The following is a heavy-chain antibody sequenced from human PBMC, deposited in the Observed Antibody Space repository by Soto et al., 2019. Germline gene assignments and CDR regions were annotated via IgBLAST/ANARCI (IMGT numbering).Heavy chain of an antibody. CDR3: ARGIIAVAGYYFDY. Sequence: QVQLQQWGAGLLKPSETLSLTCAVYGGSFSGYYWSWIRQPPGKGLEWLGEINHSGSTNYNPSLKSRVTISVDTSKNQFSLKLSSVTAADTAVYYCARGIIAVAGYYFDYWGQGTLVTVSS. CDR1: GGSFSGYY. J-gene: IGHJ4*02. V-gene: IGHV4-34*01. D-gene: IGHD6-19*01. CDR2: INHSGST.